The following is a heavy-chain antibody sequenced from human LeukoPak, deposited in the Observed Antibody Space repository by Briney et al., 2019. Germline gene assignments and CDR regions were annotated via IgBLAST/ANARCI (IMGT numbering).Heavy chain of an antibody. CDR1: GFTFSSYG. Sequence: GGSLRLSWAASGFTFSSYGMHWVRQAPGKGLEWVAVISYDGSNKYYADSVKGRFTISRDNSKNTLYLQMNSLRAVDPAVYYCAKLEVGATFDYWGQGTLVTVSS. CDR3: AKLEVGATFDY. D-gene: IGHD1-26*01. J-gene: IGHJ4*02. CDR2: ISYDGSNK. V-gene: IGHV3-30*18.